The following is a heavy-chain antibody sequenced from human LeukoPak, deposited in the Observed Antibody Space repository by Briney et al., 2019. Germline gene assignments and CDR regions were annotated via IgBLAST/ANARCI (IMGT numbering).Heavy chain of an antibody. D-gene: IGHD5-18*01. V-gene: IGHV1-24*01. CDR2: FDPEDGET. CDR1: GYTLTELS. Sequence: ASVKVSCKVSGYTLTELSMHWVRQAPGKGLEWMGGFDPEDGETIYAQKSQGRVTMTEDTSTDTAYMELNSLRSEDTAVYYCATVRGYSYGPTLNWFDPWGQGTLVTVSS. CDR3: ATVRGYSYGPTLNWFDP. J-gene: IGHJ5*02.